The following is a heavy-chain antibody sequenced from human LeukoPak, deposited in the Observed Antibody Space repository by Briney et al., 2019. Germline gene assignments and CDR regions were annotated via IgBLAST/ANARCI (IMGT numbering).Heavy chain of an antibody. V-gene: IGHV3-20*04. CDR1: GFTFSIYS. J-gene: IGHJ4*02. D-gene: IGHD4-17*01. CDR2: INWNGGST. CDR3: ARDWYGDSYFDY. Sequence: TGGSLRLSCAASGFTFSIYSMNWVRQAPGKGLEWISFINWNGGSTGYADSVKGRFTISRDNAKNSLYLQMNSLRAEDTALYYCARDWYGDSYFDYWGQGTLVTVSS.